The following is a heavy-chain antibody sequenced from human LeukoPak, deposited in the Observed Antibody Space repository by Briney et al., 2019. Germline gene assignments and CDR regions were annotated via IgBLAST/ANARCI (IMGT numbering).Heavy chain of an antibody. V-gene: IGHV3-20*04. CDR3: AITSEGNWFDP. CDR2: INWNGGNT. J-gene: IGHJ5*02. D-gene: IGHD4-11*01. Sequence: PGGSLRLSCAASGFTFDDYGMSWVRQGPGKGLEWVSGINWNGGNTGYADSVKGRFTIFRDNAKNSLYLEMDSLRVEDTALYYCAITSEGNWFDPWGQGTLVTVSS. CDR1: GFTFDDYG.